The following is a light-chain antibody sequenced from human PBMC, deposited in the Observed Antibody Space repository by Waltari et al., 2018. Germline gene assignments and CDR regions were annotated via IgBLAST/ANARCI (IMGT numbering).Light chain of an antibody. V-gene: IGKV3-11*01. Sequence: EIVLTHSPATLSLSPGDRATLSCRASQSASTYLAWYQKKPGQAPRLLIDDASKRATGIPARCSGSGSGTDFTLTISSLEPEDFAVYYCQQRNNWPVTFGQGTRLEIQ. CDR3: QQRNNWPVT. CDR2: DAS. J-gene: IGKJ5*01. CDR1: QSASTY.